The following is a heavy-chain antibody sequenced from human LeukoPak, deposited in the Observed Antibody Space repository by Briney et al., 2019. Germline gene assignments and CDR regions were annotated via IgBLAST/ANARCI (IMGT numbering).Heavy chain of an antibody. CDR3: ARRLGTWIQLWPPFDY. CDR1: GGSISSSSYY. Sequence: NPSETLSLTCTVSGGSISSSSYYWGWIRQPPGKGLEWIGSIYYSGSTYYNPSLKSRVTISVDTSKNQFSLKLSSVTAADTAVYYCARRLGTWIQLWPPFDYWGQGTLVTVSS. D-gene: IGHD5-18*01. V-gene: IGHV4-39*01. J-gene: IGHJ4*02. CDR2: IYYSGST.